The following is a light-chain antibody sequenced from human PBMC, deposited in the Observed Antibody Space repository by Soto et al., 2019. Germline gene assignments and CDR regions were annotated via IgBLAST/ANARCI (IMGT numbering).Light chain of an antibody. CDR2: AAS. CDR3: QHYDISSWT. J-gene: IGKJ1*01. V-gene: IGKV3-20*01. Sequence: ELVLTQSPGTLSLSPGERATLSCRTSRGVSSGYLAWYQQKPGQAPGPLIYAASNRATGIPGRFSGSGFGTDFTLTISRLEPEDFAVYYCQHYDISSWTFGQGTKVEI. CDR1: RGVSSGY.